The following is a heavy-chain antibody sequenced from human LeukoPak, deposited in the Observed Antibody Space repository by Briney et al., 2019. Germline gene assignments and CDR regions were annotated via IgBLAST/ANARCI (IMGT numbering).Heavy chain of an antibody. CDR2: MNPNSGNT. D-gene: IGHD1-14*01. V-gene: IGHV1-8*01. CDR3: ARGIRNQLYSDY. J-gene: IGHJ4*02. CDR1: GYTFTTCD. Sequence: ASVKVSCKASGYTFTTCDITWVRQAPGQGLEWMGWMNPNSGNTGYAQKFKDRVTMTSDTSITTAYMGLRSLRSEDTAVYYCARGIRNQLYSDYWGQGTLITVSS.